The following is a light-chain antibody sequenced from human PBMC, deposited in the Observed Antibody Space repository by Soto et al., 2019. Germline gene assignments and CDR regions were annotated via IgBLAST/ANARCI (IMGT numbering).Light chain of an antibody. Sequence: DIQMTQSPSSLSASVADRVTITCRASQDISTNLNWYQRKPGKAPKVLIYAASRLESGVPSRFIGSGSGTSFTLTITGLQPEDVASYYCQQSNRVPWTFGQGTKVE. CDR1: QDISTN. J-gene: IGKJ1*01. CDR2: AAS. CDR3: QQSNRVPWT. V-gene: IGKV1-39*01.